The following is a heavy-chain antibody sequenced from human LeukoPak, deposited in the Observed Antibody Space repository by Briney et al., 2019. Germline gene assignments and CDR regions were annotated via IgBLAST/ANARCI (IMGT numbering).Heavy chain of an antibody. D-gene: IGHD6-13*01. V-gene: IGHV3-30*02. J-gene: IGHJ4*02. CDR3: AKDLSNSWSFDY. CDR2: IQGDGSNK. Sequence: PGGSLRLSCAASGFTFSSHFTHWVRQAPGKGLEWVTFIQGDGSNKYYADSFKGRFTISRDNSKNTLYLQMSSLRAEDTAIYYCAKDLSNSWSFDYWGQGILVTVSS. CDR1: GFTFSSHF.